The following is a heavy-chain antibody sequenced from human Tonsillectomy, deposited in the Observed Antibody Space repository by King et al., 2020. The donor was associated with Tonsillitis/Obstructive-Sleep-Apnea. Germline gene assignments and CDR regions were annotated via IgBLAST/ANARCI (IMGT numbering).Heavy chain of an antibody. CDR3: AGDREGQSWFFHL. J-gene: IGHJ2*01. Sequence: VQLQESGPGLVKPSETLSLTCTVSGASITDYYWSWIRQPPGRGLEWIGYISDSGTTNYNPSLKSRVNISVDASKNSFSLRLTSVTAADTAVYYCAGDREGQSWFFHLWGRGTLATVSS. V-gene: IGHV4-59*01. CDR1: GASITDYY. CDR2: ISDSGTT.